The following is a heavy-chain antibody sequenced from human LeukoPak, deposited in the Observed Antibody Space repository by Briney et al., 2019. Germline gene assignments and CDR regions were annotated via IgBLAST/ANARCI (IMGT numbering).Heavy chain of an antibody. V-gene: IGHV3-48*01. CDR2: ISSGSSTI. D-gene: IGHD2-15*01. J-gene: IGHJ4*02. Sequence: PGGSLRLSCAASGFTFSSYSMNWVRQAPGKGLEWVSYISSGSSTIYYADSVKGRFTISRDNAKNSLYLQMNSLRAEDTAVYYCARDPAGYCSGGSCYKEWGQGTLVTVSS. CDR1: GFTFSSYS. CDR3: ARDPAGYCSGGSCYKE.